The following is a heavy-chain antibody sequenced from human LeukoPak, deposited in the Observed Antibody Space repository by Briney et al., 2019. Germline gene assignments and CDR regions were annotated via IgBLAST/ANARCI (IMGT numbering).Heavy chain of an antibody. D-gene: IGHD3-3*01. V-gene: IGHV3-9*01. CDR3: AKGDNYDFWSCYWADY. J-gene: IGHJ4*02. CDR2: ISWNSGSI. Sequence: GRSLRLSCAASGFTFDDYAMHWVRQAPGKGLEWVSGISWNSGSIGYADSVKGRFTISRDNAKNSLYLQMNSLRAEDTAVYYWAKGDNYDFWSCYWADYWGQGTLVTVSS. CDR1: GFTFDDYA.